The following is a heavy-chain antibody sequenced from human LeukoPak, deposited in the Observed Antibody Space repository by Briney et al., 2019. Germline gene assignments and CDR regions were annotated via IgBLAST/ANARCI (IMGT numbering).Heavy chain of an antibody. CDR3: ARVHGYGGNIPGFEY. V-gene: IGHV1-2*02. Sequence: ASVKVSCKASGYTFIGYYMHWVRQAPGQGREWMGWINPNSGGTNYAQKFQGRVTMTRDTSIGTAYMELSRLRSDDTAVYYCARVHGYGGNIPGFEYWGQGTLVTVSS. CDR1: GYTFIGYY. D-gene: IGHD4-23*01. J-gene: IGHJ4*02. CDR2: INPNSGGT.